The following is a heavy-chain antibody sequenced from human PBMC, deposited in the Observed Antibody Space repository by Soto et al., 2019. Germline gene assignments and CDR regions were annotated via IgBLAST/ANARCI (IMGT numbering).Heavy chain of an antibody. J-gene: IGHJ6*02. D-gene: IGHD2-21*01. Sequence: GGSLRLSCEVSGLTFNTSGMHWVRQAPGKGLEWLAVISYDGATQYYGDTVKGRFTISRDNSKNTLFLHMGRLRAEDTAMYYCATKARVRNYLYYGMDVWGLGTTVTVSS. V-gene: IGHV3-30*03. CDR3: ATKARVRNYLYYGMDV. CDR1: GLTFNTSG. CDR2: ISYDGATQ.